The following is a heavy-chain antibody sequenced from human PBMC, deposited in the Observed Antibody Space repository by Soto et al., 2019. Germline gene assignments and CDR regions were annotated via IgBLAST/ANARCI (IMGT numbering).Heavy chain of an antibody. D-gene: IGHD6-13*01. CDR1: NCSLSNSY. CDR2: IYTSGST. CDR3: ARSSHKESWFNP. Sequence: QVQLQESGPGLGKTSETLSLSCPVSNCSLSNSYWHWIRQPAGKGLEWIGRIYTSGSTNYNPSLRSRVTRSVDTAKNQFSLKLNSVTAADTAVYYCARSSHKESWFNPWGQGTLVTVSS. J-gene: IGHJ5*02. V-gene: IGHV4-4*07.